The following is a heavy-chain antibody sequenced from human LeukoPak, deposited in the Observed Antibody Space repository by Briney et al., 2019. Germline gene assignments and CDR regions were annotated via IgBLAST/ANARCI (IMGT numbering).Heavy chain of an antibody. D-gene: IGHD6-6*01. CDR3: ARDHIAARLFDY. V-gene: IGHV3-21*01. CDR1: GFTVSSNY. CDR2: ISSSSSYI. Sequence: PGGSLRLFCAASGFTVSSNYMSWVRQAPGKGLEWVSSISSSSSYIYYAASVKGRFTISRDNAKNSLYLQMNRLRAEDTAVYYCARDHIAARLFDYWGQGTLVTVSS. J-gene: IGHJ4*02.